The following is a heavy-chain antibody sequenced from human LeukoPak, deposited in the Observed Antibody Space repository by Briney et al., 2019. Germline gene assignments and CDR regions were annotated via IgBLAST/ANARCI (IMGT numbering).Heavy chain of an antibody. J-gene: IGHJ2*01. CDR3: TRVRSRYWYFDL. CDR1: GFTVGSNY. Sequence: SGGSLRLSCAASGFTVGSNYMSWVRRTPGKGLEWVSVIYSDGSTFYVDSVKGRFTISRHDSRNTLYLQMNSLRVEDTAVYFCTRVRSRYWYFDLWGRGTLVTVSS. CDR2: IYSDGST. V-gene: IGHV3-53*04. D-gene: IGHD4-17*01.